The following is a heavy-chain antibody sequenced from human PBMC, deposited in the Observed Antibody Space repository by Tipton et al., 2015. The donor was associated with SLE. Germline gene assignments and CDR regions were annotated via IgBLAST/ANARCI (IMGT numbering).Heavy chain of an antibody. CDR3: ARHNTGWNAFDM. J-gene: IGHJ3*02. D-gene: IGHD6-19*01. V-gene: IGHV3-33*08. Sequence: QLVQSGGGLVQPGGSLRVSCTASGFTFSNYNMNWVRQAPGKGLEWVAVIWYDGSDKSYADSVKGRFTISRDNSKNTVYLQMNSLRGEDTALYFCARHNTGWNAFDMWGQGTMVSVSS. CDR1: GFTFSNYN. CDR2: IWYDGSDK.